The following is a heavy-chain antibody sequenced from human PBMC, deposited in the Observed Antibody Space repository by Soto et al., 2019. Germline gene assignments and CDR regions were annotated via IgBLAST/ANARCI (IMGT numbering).Heavy chain of an antibody. CDR3: ARHEGYYYGMDV. Sequence: SETLSLTCAVHGGSFSGYYWSWIRQPPGKGLEWIGEINHSGSTNYNPSLKSRVTISVDTSKNQFSLKLSSVTAADTAVYYCARHEGYYYGMDVWGQGTTVTVSS. CDR1: GGSFSGYY. J-gene: IGHJ6*02. V-gene: IGHV4-34*01. CDR2: INHSGST.